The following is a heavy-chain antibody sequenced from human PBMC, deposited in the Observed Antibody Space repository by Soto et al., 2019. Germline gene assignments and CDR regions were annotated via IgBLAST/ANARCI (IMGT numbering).Heavy chain of an antibody. CDR2: IYPADSSA. Sequence: GESLKISCKASGYTFSNYRIAWVRQRPGRGLEWIGFIYPADSSATYSPSFPGHVIMSVDRSIKTAFLQWNSLEASDTAIYYCARHSTTSVRAPLEFWGQVTLVTVS. CDR1: GYTFSNYR. D-gene: IGHD3-3*01. V-gene: IGHV5-51*01. J-gene: IGHJ4*02. CDR3: ARHSTTSVRAPLEF.